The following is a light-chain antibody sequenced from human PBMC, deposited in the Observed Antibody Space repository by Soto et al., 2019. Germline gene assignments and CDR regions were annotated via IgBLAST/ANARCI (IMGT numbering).Light chain of an antibody. CDR2: EDN. V-gene: IGLV2-23*01. J-gene: IGLJ3*02. CDR1: SSDVGSYNL. Sequence: QSVLTQPASVSGSPGQSITISCTGTSSDVGSYNLVSWYQQHPGKAPKLMIYEDNKRPSGVSDRFSGSKSGNTASLIISGLQAEDEAHYYCCSYAPITTVVFGGGTKVTVL. CDR3: CSYAPITTVV.